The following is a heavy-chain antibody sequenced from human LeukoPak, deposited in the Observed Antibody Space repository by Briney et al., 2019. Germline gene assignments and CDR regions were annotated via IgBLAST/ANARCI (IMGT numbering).Heavy chain of an antibody. CDR2: ISGSGGST. Sequence: GGSLRLSCAASGFTFSSYAMSWVRQAPGKGLEWVSAISGSGGSTYYADSVKGRFTISRDNSKNTLYLQMNSLRAEDMAVYYCAKKGSPRKVSARFLKGRRGKGTTVTVSS. J-gene: IGHJ6*04. CDR1: GFTFSSYA. D-gene: IGHD1-14*01. CDR3: AKKGSPRKVSARFLKGR. V-gene: IGHV3-23*01.